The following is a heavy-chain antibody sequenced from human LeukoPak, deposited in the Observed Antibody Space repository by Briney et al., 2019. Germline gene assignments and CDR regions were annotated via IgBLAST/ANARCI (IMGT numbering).Heavy chain of an antibody. Sequence: GGTLRLSCAASGFTFSSYGMSWVRQAPGKGLEWVSAISGSGGSTYYADSVKGRFTISRDNAKNSLYLQMNSLRVEDTAVYYCARAPTFSGWFDYWGQGTLVTVSS. D-gene: IGHD6-19*01. V-gene: IGHV3-23*01. CDR3: ARAPTFSGWFDY. CDR1: GFTFSSYG. CDR2: ISGSGGST. J-gene: IGHJ4*02.